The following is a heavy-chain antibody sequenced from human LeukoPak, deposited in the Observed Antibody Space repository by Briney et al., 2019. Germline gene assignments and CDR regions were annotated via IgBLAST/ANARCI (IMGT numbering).Heavy chain of an antibody. D-gene: IGHD3-16*01. CDR2: IYYSGST. V-gene: IGHV4-59*01. J-gene: IGHJ5*02. CDR1: GGSISSYY. CDR3: ARGRVRYWFDP. Sequence: PSETLSLTCTASGGSISSYYWSWIRQPPGKGLEWIGYIYYSGSTNYNPSLKSRVTISVDTSKNQFSLKLSSVTAADTAVYYCARGRVRYWFDPWGQGTLVTVSS.